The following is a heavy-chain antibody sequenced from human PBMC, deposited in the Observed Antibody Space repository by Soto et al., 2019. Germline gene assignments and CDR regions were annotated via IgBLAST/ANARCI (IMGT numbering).Heavy chain of an antibody. CDR1: GFTFSSYW. D-gene: IGHD2-15*01. CDR2: ISWNSGSI. Sequence: GGSLRLSCAASGFTFSSYWMHWVRQAPGKGLEWVSGISWNSGSIGYADSVKGRFTISRDNAKNSLYLQMNSLRAEDTALYYCEKDMTAGGVVAAHFDYWGQGTLVTVSS. J-gene: IGHJ4*02. CDR3: EKDMTAGGVVAAHFDY. V-gene: IGHV3-9*01.